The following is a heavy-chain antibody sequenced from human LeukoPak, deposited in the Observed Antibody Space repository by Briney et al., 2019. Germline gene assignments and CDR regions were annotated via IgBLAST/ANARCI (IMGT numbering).Heavy chain of an antibody. J-gene: IGHJ4*02. CDR1: GFTFSSYA. Sequence: GGSLRLSCAASGFTFSSYAMHWVRQAPGKGLEWVAVIYSGGSTYYADSVKGRFTISRDNSKNTLYLQMNSLRAEDTAVYYCARDSFYGSGSLDYWGQGTLVTVSS. D-gene: IGHD3-10*01. CDR3: ARDSFYGSGSLDY. V-gene: IGHV3-53*01. CDR2: IYSGGST.